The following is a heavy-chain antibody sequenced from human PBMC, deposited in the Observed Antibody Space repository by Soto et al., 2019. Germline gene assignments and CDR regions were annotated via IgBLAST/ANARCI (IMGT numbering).Heavy chain of an antibody. D-gene: IGHD3-10*01. CDR3: ARHYMVSSYYFDY. J-gene: IGHJ4*02. CDR2: IYTSGST. Sequence: QVQLQESGPGLVKPSETLSLTCTVSGGSISRYYWSWIRQPAGKGLEWIGRIYTSGSTNYNPSLKRRVTMSVDTSKNQFSLKLSSVTAADTAVYYCARHYMVSSYYFDYWGQGTLVTVSS. CDR1: GGSISRYY. V-gene: IGHV4-4*07.